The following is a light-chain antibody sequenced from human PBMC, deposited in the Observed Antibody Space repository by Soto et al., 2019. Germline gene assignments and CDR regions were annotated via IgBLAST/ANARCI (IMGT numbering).Light chain of an antibody. Sequence: VTITCRASQSIRSYLNWYQQKPGRAPKLLICGASSLQSGVPSRFSGTGSGTDFTLTISSLDTEDFAVYYCQQRSNWPPVTFGGGTKVDIK. J-gene: IGKJ4*01. CDR1: QSIRSY. V-gene: IGKV1-39*01. CDR2: GAS. CDR3: QQRSNWPPVT.